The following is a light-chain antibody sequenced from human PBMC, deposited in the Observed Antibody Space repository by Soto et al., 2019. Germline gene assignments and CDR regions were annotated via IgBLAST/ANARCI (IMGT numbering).Light chain of an antibody. J-gene: IGLJ1*01. CDR3: CSYAGSYHYV. Sequence: QSVLTQPRSVSGSPGQSVTISCTGTSSDVGGYNYVSWYQQHPGKAPKLMIYDVSKRPSGVPDCFSGSKSGNTASLTISGLQAEDEADYYCCSYAGSYHYVFGTGTKVTVL. CDR2: DVS. CDR1: SSDVGGYNY. V-gene: IGLV2-11*01.